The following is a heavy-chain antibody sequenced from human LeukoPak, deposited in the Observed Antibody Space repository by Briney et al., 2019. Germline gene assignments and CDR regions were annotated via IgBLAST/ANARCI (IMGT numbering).Heavy chain of an antibody. D-gene: IGHD3-10*01. CDR1: GFTVSTNY. V-gene: IGHV3-66*01. Sequence: GGSLRLSCAASGFTVSTNYMSWVRQAPGKGLEWVSVIYSGDSTYYADSVKGRFTISRDISKNTLYLQMNSLRAEDTAVYYCARAPTRLLWFGEHHWGQGTLVTVSS. J-gene: IGHJ5*02. CDR3: ARAPTRLLWFGEHH. CDR2: IYSGDST.